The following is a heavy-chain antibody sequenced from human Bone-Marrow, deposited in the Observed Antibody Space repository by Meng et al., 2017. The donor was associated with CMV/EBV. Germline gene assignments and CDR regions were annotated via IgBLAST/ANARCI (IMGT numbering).Heavy chain of an antibody. CDR3: ARDVGWEEQQVVHLREYWYFDL. CDR2: INPNSGGT. D-gene: IGHD6-13*01. J-gene: IGHJ2*01. CDR1: GYTFIAHF. Sequence: ASVKVSCKTSGYTFIAHFVNWVRQAPGQGLEWMGWINPNSGGTNYAQKFQGRVTMTRDTSISTAYMELRRLRSDDTAVYYCARDVGWEEQQVVHLREYWYFDLWGRGTRVTVSS. V-gene: IGHV1-2*02.